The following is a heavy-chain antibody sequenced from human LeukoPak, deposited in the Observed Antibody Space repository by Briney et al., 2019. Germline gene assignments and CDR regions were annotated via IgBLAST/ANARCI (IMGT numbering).Heavy chain of an antibody. V-gene: IGHV3-66*01. CDR3: ARVGDVDTAMVDY. J-gene: IGHJ4*02. D-gene: IGHD5-18*01. CDR2: IYSGGSA. CDR1: GFTVSSNY. Sequence: GGSLRLSCAASGFTVSSNYMSWVRQAPGKGLEWVSVIYSGGSAYYADSVKGRFTISRDNSKNTLYLQMNSLRAEDTAVYYCARVGDVDTAMVDYWGQGTLVTVSS.